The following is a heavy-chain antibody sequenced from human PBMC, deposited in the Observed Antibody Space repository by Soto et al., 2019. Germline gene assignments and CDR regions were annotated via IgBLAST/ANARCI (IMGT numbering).Heavy chain of an antibody. Sequence: ASVKVSCKASGYTFTSYGISWVRQAPGQGLEWMGWISAYNGNTNYAQKLQGRVTMTTDTSTSTAYMELRSLRSDDKAVYYCARGLVYYYDRSGYYQRPFDAFDIWGQGTMVTV. J-gene: IGHJ3*02. CDR1: GYTFTSYG. CDR2: ISAYNGNT. V-gene: IGHV1-18*01. D-gene: IGHD3-22*01. CDR3: ARGLVYYYDRSGYYQRPFDAFDI.